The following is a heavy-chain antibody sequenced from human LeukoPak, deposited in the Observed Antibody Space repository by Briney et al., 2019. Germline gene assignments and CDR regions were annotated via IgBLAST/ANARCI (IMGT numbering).Heavy chain of an antibody. J-gene: IGHJ6*02. V-gene: IGHV4-59*08. D-gene: IGHD3-9*01. CDR3: ASSYLTISDYYGMDV. CDR1: GGSISSYY. CDR2: IYYSGST. Sequence: SETLSLTCTVSGGSISSYYWSWIRQPPGKGLEWIWYIYYSGSTNYNPSLKSRVTISVDTSKNQFSLKLSSVTAADTAVYYCASSYLTISDYYGMDVWGQGTTVTVSS.